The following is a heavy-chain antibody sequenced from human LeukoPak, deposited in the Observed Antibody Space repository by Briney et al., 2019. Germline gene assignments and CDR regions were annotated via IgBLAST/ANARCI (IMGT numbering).Heavy chain of an antibody. CDR2: INGSGGTT. CDR3: AKGVGSGTTYWYFDL. D-gene: IGHD1-1*01. J-gene: IGHJ2*01. Sequence: GGSLRLSCAASGFTFNSYAMTWVRQAPGKGLEWVSIINGSGGTTYYADSVEGRFTISRDNSQNTLYLQMNSLRAEDRAVYYCAKGVGSGTTYWYFDLWGRGTLVTVSS. V-gene: IGHV3-23*01. CDR1: GFTFNSYA.